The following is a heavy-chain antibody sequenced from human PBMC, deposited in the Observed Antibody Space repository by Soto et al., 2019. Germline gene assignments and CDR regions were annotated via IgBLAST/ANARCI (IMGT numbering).Heavy chain of an antibody. D-gene: IGHD3-10*01. CDR1: GGTFSSYA. J-gene: IGHJ6*02. CDR3: ARDQGITIVRGVITYYGMDV. V-gene: IGHV1-69*01. CDR2: IIPIFGTA. Sequence: QVQLVQSGAEVKKPGSSVKVSCKASGGTFSSYAISWVRQAPGQGLEWMGRIIPIFGTANYAQKFQGRVTITADESTSTADMELSSLRSEDTAVYYCARDQGITIVRGVITYYGMDVWGQGTTVTVSS.